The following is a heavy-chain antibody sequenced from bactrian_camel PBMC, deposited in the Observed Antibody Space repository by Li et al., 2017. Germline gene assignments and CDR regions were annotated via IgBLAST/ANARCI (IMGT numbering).Heavy chain of an antibody. CDR2: IINRGGTT. D-gene: IGHD8*01. Sequence: HVQLVESGGGLVQPGGSLRLSCAASGFTFSSYRTYWVRQAPGKGLEWVSIINRGGTTYYADSMKGRFTISRDNAKNTLYLQLNSLKTEDTAMYYCVKFTAHLWNPPYYAMDLWGKGTQVTVS. V-gene: IGHV3S1*01. J-gene: IGHJ7*01. CDR1: GFTFSSYR.